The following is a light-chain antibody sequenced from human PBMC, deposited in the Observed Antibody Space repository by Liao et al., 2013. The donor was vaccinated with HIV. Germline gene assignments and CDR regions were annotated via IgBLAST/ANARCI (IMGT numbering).Light chain of an antibody. Sequence: SYVLTQPPSVSVAPRKTASITCGGKNIGSKSVHWYQQKPGQAPVLVIYYDSDRPSGIPERFSGSNSGNTATLTISRVEAGDEADYYCQVWDSSSDSYVFGTGTKVTVL. CDR3: QVWDSSSDSYV. J-gene: IGLJ1*01. V-gene: IGLV3-21*04. CDR1: NIGSKS. CDR2: YDS.